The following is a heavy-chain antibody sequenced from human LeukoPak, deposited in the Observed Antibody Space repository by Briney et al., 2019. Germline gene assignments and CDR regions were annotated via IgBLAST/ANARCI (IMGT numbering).Heavy chain of an antibody. V-gene: IGHV4-39*01. D-gene: IGHD3-22*01. CDR2: ICYRGST. CDR3: ARRRYYDSTGYLD. CDR1: GDSLSSSSYY. Sequence: SETLSLTCTISGDSLSSSSYYWGWIRQPPGKGLEWIGDICYRGSTYYSPSLKSRVSISIDTSNNQFSLTLNSVTAADTALYFCARRRYYDSTGYLDWGQGTLVTVSS. J-gene: IGHJ1*01.